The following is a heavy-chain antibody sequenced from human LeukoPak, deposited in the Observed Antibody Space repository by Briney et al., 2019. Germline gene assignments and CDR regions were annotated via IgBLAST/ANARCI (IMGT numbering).Heavy chain of an antibody. D-gene: IGHD5-18*01. J-gene: IGHJ4*02. CDR2: ISWNSGNI. CDR3: AKGRGYNYGYIFGYFDY. Sequence: PGGSLRLSCAASGFTFADYATHWVRQTPGKGLEWVSGISWNSGNIDYADSVKGRFTISRDNAKNSLYLQMNSLRAEDTALYYCAKGRGYNYGYIFGYFDYWGQGTLVTVSS. V-gene: IGHV3-9*01. CDR1: GFTFADYA.